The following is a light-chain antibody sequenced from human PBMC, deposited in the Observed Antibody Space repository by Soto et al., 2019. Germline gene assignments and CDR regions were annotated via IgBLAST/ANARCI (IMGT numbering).Light chain of an antibody. CDR2: DVS. J-gene: IGLJ1*01. CDR1: SSDVGYYNY. Sequence: QSLLTQPPSASGSPGQSVTIACTGTSSDVGYYNYVSWYQQPPGKAPKLLIYDVSKRPSGVPDRFSGSKSGNTASLTVSGLQAEDEGDYYCNSCRVSHLYVFGTGTKVTVL. V-gene: IGLV2-8*01. CDR3: NSCRVSHLYV.